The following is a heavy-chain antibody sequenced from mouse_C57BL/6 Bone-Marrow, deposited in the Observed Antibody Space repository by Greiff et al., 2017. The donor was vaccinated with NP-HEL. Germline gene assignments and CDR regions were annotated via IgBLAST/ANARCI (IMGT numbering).Heavy chain of an antibody. J-gene: IGHJ2*01. CDR3: TRETTASRDYYFDY. Sequence: EVMLVESGEGLVKPGGSLKLSCAASGFTFSSYAMSWVRQTPEQRLEWVAYISSGGDYIYYADTVKGRFTISRDNARNTLYLQMSSLKSEDTAMYYCTRETTASRDYYFDYWGQGTTLTVSS. D-gene: IGHD1-2*01. CDR1: GFTFSSYA. CDR2: ISSGGDYI. V-gene: IGHV5-9-1*02.